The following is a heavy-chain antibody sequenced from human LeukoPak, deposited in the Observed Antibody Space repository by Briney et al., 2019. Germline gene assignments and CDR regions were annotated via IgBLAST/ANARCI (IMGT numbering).Heavy chain of an antibody. V-gene: IGHV6-1*01. CDR3: ASTHGPIDH. J-gene: IGHJ5*02. D-gene: IGHD2-8*01. CDR1: GDSVSSNSAA. Sequence: SQTLSLTCSISGDSVSSNSAAWNWIRQSPSRGLEFLGRTYYRSKWYNDYAVSVKSRITIKSDTSKNQFSQQLNSVTPEDTAVYYCASTHGPIDHWGQGTLVTVSS. CDR2: TYYRSKWYN.